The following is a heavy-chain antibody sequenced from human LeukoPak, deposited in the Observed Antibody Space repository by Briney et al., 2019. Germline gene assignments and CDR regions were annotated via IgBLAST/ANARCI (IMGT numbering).Heavy chain of an antibody. Sequence: SGTLSLTCAVSGGSISSSNWWSWVRQPPGKGLEWIGEIYRSGTTNYKPSLKSRVTISLDKSRNHFSLKLTSVTAADSAVYYCARRSPYSTGWSSYFDYWGQGALVTVSS. D-gene: IGHD6-19*01. CDR3: ARRSPYSTGWSSYFDY. CDR2: IYRSGTT. V-gene: IGHV4-4*02. J-gene: IGHJ4*02. CDR1: GGSISSSNW.